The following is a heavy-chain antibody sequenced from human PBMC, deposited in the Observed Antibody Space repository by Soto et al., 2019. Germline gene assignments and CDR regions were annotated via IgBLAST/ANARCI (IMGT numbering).Heavy chain of an antibody. J-gene: IGHJ6*02. V-gene: IGHV4-39*01. CDR3: ARSRITMVRGVIMDYYYGMDV. CDR2: IYYSGST. Sequence: SETLSLTCTVSGGSISSGSYYWGWIRQPPGKGLEWIGSIYYSGSTYYNPSLKSRVTISVDTSKNQFSLKLSSVTAADTAVYYCARSRITMVRGVIMDYYYGMDVWGQGTTVTVSS. D-gene: IGHD3-10*01. CDR1: GGSISSGSYY.